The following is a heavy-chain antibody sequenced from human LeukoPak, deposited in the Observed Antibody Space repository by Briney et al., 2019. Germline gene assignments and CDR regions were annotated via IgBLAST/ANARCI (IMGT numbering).Heavy chain of an antibody. CDR2: VSGSSDNT. J-gene: IGHJ4*02. CDR1: GFTFSSYA. V-gene: IGHV3-23*01. D-gene: IGHD2-15*01. Sequence: GGSLRLSCAASGFTFSSYAMSWVRQAPGKGLEWVSTVSGSSDNTYYADSVKGRFNISRDNSKNALYLQMNSPRAEDTAVYYCAKGRGYCSGGSCYSDYWGQGTLVTVSS. CDR3: AKGRGYCSGGSCYSDY.